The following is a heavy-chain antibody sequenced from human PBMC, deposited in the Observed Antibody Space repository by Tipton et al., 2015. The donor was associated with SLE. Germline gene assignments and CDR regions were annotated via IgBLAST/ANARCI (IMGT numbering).Heavy chain of an antibody. CDR1: GYTFNRSG. CDR2: IFPYNGYT. CDR3: SRGDETPMTPFDY. J-gene: IGHJ4*01. V-gene: IGHV1-18*01. D-gene: IGHD4-17*01. Sequence: QSGAEVKKPGASVKVSCKASGYTFNRSGITWVRQVPGQGLEWMGWIFPYNGYTKYEQKIQGRVTMTTDTSTSTAYMELRSLRSDDTAVYYCSRGDETPMTPFDYGGHGTLVTVSS.